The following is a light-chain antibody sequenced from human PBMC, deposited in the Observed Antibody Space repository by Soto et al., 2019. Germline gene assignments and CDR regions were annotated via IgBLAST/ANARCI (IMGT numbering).Light chain of an antibody. CDR1: QSVSTY. V-gene: IGKV3-11*01. CDR2: NAS. Sequence: EIVLTQSPATLSLSPGERATLSCRASQSVSTYLAWYQQKPGQAPRLLIYNASDRATGIPARFSGSGSGTDFPLTISSLAPEDFAVYYCQQRSDWPSYTFGQGTKLEIK. CDR3: QQRSDWPSYT. J-gene: IGKJ2*01.